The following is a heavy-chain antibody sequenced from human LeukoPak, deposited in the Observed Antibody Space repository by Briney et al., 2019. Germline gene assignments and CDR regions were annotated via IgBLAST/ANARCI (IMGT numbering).Heavy chain of an antibody. V-gene: IGHV3-13*01. CDR3: ARGPPRGKYYYMDV. CDR2: IGTASDT. D-gene: IGHD1-1*01. J-gene: IGHJ6*03. Sequence: GGSLRLSCAASGFTFSSFDMHWVRQPTGQGLEWVTTIGTASDTYYPGSVEGRFTLSRDNAKNSLYLQMNSLTAGDTAVYYCARGPPRGKYYYMDVWGKGTTVTVSS. CDR1: GFTFSSFD.